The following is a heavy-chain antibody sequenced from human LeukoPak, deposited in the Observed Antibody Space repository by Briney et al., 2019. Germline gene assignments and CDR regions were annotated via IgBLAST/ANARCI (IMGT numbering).Heavy chain of an antibody. CDR2: IYSGGST. D-gene: IGHD1-1*01. Sequence: GGSLRLSCAASGFTVSSNYMSWVRQAPGKGLEWVSVIYSGGSTYYADSVKGRFTISRDNSNNSLFVQMNSLRVEDTAVYFCAKSRSGSANWALRIFDNWGQGTLVTVSS. V-gene: IGHV3-53*01. CDR3: AKSRSGSANWALRIFDN. CDR1: GFTVSSNY. J-gene: IGHJ4*02.